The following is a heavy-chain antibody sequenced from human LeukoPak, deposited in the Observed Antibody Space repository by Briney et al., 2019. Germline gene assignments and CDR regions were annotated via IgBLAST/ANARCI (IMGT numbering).Heavy chain of an antibody. Sequence: PSETLSLTCVVSGGGSISSNMQYWGWIRQPPGRGLEWIGSINYNGRTEKNPSLKSRLTMSADTSKDQLSLKLTSVTAADTAVYYCARYTYGWYWGGTGLDVWGQGITVIVSS. CDR3: ARYTYGWYWGGTGLDV. CDR2: INYNGRT. V-gene: IGHV4-39*01. J-gene: IGHJ6*02. D-gene: IGHD6-19*01. CDR1: GGGSISSNMQY.